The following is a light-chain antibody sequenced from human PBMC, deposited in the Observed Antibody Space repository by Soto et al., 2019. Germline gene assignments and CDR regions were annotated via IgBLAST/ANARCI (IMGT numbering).Light chain of an antibody. CDR1: QGISSY. J-gene: IGKJ4*01. CDR2: AAS. Sequence: DIQLTQSPSSLSASVGDRVTITCRVSQGISSYLNWYQQKPGKAPRLLIYAASRLQSGVPARFSGSGAETDFTLTITSLQPEDFGIYYCQQSYATGRTFGGGTKVDIK. V-gene: IGKV1-39*01. CDR3: QQSYATGRT.